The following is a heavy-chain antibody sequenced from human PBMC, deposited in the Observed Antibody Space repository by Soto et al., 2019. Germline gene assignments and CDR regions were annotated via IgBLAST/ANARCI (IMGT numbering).Heavy chain of an antibody. J-gene: IGHJ6*02. D-gene: IGHD1-1*01. CDR2: IKSKTDGGTT. CDR1: GFTFSNAW. CDR3: TTDILDPYYYYGMDV. V-gene: IGHV3-15*07. Sequence: PGGSMRLSCAASGFTFSNAWINWVRQDPGKGLEWVGRIKSKTDGGTTDYAATVKGRFTISRDDSKNTLYLQMNSLKTEDTAVYYCTTDILDPYYYYGMDVWGQGTTVTVSS.